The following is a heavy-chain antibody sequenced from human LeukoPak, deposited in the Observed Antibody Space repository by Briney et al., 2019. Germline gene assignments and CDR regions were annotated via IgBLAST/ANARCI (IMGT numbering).Heavy chain of an antibody. CDR1: GFTFRSHS. D-gene: IGHD3/OR15-3a*01. CDR3: ARDRTFDP. V-gene: IGHV3-48*01. J-gene: IGHJ5*02. CDR2: ISSSSTNI. Sequence: QPGGSLRLSCAASGFTFRSHSMNWVRQAPGKGLEWVSSISSSSTNIYYADSVKGRFTISRDNSKNTLYLQMNSLRAEDTAVYYCARDRTFDPWGQGTLVTVSS.